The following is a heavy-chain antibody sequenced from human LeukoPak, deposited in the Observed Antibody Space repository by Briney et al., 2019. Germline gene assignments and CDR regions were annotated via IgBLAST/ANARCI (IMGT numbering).Heavy chain of an antibody. CDR1: GFTVSSNY. CDR3: ARDQALATMAYYGMDV. V-gene: IGHV3-53*01. D-gene: IGHD5-24*01. J-gene: IGHJ6*02. Sequence: GGSLRLSCAASGFTVSSNYMSWVRQAPGRGLEWVSVIYSGGSIYYADSVKGRFTISRDNSKNTLYLQMNSLRAEDTAVYYCARDQALATMAYYGMDVWGQGTTVTVSS. CDR2: IYSGGSI.